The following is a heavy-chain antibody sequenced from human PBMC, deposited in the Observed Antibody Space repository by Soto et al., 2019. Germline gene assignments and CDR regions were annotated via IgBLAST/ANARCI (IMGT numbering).Heavy chain of an antibody. Sequence: GGSLRLSCAASGFTFSSYAMSWVRQAPGKGLEWVSVISGSGGSTYYADSVKGRFTISRDNSKNTLYLQMNSLRAEDTAVYYCAKKWRDSPAEYFQHWGQGTLVTVSS. CDR2: ISGSGGST. CDR1: GFTFSSYA. CDR3: AKKWRDSPAEYFQH. D-gene: IGHD2-21*02. V-gene: IGHV3-23*01. J-gene: IGHJ1*01.